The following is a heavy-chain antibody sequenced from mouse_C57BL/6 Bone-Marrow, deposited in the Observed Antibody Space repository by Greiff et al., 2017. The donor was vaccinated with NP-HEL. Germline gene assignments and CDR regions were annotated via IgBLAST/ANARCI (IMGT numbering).Heavy chain of an antibody. CDR2: IYPGDGDT. V-gene: IGHV1-82*01. Sequence: QVQLKQSGPELVKPGASVKISCKASGYAFSSSWMNWVKQRPGKGLEWIGRIYPGDGDTNYNGKFKGKATLTADKSSSTAYMQLSSLTSEDSAVYFCAASGMVTTAYWGQGTLVTVSA. J-gene: IGHJ3*01. CDR3: AASGMVTTAY. CDR1: GYAFSSSW. D-gene: IGHD2-2*01.